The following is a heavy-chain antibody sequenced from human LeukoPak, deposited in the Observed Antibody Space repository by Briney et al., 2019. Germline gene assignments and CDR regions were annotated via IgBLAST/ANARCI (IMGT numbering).Heavy chain of an antibody. Sequence: PGGSLRLSCAAFGFTFSSYSMNWVRQAPGKGLEWVASISSSSSYIYYADSVKGRFTISRDNAKNALYLQMNSLRAEDTAVYYCARVTSPYYDILTVDFDYWGQGTLVTVSS. CDR1: GFTFSSYS. D-gene: IGHD3-9*01. CDR2: ISSSSSYI. V-gene: IGHV3-21*01. CDR3: ARVTSPYYDILTVDFDY. J-gene: IGHJ4*02.